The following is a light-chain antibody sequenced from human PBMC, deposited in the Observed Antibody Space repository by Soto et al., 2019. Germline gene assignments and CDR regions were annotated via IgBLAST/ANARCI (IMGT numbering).Light chain of an antibody. CDR3: QQFNNYPLT. Sequence: AIQLTQSPSSLSASVGDRVTITCRASQGDSSSLAWYQQKPGTAPKLLIYDASDLETGVPSRFSGSGSGTYFTLTISSLQPEDFATYYCQQFNNYPLTFGQGTRLEIK. CDR1: QGDSSS. V-gene: IGKV1D-13*01. CDR2: DAS. J-gene: IGKJ5*01.